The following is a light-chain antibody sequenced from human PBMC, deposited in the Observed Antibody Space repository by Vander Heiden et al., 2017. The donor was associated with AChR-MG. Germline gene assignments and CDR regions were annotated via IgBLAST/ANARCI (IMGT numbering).Light chain of an antibody. J-gene: IGKJ2*01. V-gene: IGKV3-15*01. CDR2: GAS. CDR3: QQYNNWPLT. Sequence: ELVTTQSPATLSVSPGERATLSCRASQSVSSNLAWYQQKPGQAPRLLIYGASNFSGSVSGTEFTLTISSLQSEDFAVYYCQQYNNWPLTFGQGTKLEI. CDR1: QSVSSN.